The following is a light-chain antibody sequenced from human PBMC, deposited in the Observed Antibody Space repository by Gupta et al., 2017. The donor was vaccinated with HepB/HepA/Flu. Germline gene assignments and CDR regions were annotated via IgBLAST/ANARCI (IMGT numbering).Light chain of an antibody. J-gene: IGKJ4*01. CDR1: HDTGNY. CDR2: AAS. CDR3: QQFNSVPRS. Sequence: DIRMTQSPSYLSASLGDRVTITCRASHDTGNYLAWYQQKRGQVPKVLIYAASNLQSGVPSRFSGSRSGTEYTLTINGLQPEDVATYFCQQFNSVPRSFGGGTTLDIK. V-gene: IGKV1-27*01.